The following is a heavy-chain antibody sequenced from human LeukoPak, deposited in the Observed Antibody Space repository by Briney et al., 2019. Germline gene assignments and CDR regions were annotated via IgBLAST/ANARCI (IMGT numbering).Heavy chain of an antibody. D-gene: IGHD3-10*01. CDR1: GFTFSSYG. J-gene: IGHJ3*02. Sequence: GGSLRLSCAAPGFTFSSYGMHWVRQAPGKGLEWVAFIRYDGSNKYYADSVKGRFTISRDNSKNTLYLQMNSLRAEDTAVYYCAKGVWFGSAYLDAFDIWGQGTMVTVSS. CDR3: AKGVWFGSAYLDAFDI. V-gene: IGHV3-30*02. CDR2: IRYDGSNK.